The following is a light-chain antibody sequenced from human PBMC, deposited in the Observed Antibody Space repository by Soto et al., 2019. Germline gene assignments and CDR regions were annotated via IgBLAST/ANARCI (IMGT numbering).Light chain of an antibody. CDR2: ATS. J-gene: IGKJ1*01. Sequence: EIVLKQSPGTLSLSPGERATLSCRASQSVNSDYLAWFQQRPGQAPRLLIYATSRRASGIPDRFSGSGSGTDFTLAISRLEPEDFAVYYCHQFAYSPRTFGQGTKVEIK. V-gene: IGKV3-20*01. CDR3: HQFAYSPRT. CDR1: QSVNSDY.